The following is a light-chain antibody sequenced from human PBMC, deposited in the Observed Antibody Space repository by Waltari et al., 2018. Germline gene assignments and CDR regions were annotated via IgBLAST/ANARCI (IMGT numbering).Light chain of an antibody. CDR1: QSVSSN. Sequence: EILMTQSPATLSVSPGERATLSCRASQSVSSNLAWYQHKPGQAPRLLIYGASTRATGIPARFSGSGSGTDFTLTISSMQSEAFAVYYCQQYTKWPPRYSFGQGTKLEIK. J-gene: IGKJ2*03. CDR3: QQYTKWPPRYS. V-gene: IGKV3-15*01. CDR2: GAS.